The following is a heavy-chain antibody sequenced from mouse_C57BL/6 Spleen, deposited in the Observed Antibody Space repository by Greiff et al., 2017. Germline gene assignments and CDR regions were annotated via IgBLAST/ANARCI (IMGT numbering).Heavy chain of an antibody. V-gene: IGHV1-82*01. CDR3: ASNSRESYYAMDY. Sequence: QVQLQQSGPELVKPGASVKISCKASGYAFSSSWMNWVKQRPGKGLEWIGRIYPGDGDTNYNGKFKGKATLTADKSSSTAYMQLSSLTSEDSAVYFCASNSRESYYAMDYWGQGTSVTVSS. CDR2: IYPGDGDT. CDR1: GYAFSSSW. D-gene: IGHD1-1*01. J-gene: IGHJ4*01.